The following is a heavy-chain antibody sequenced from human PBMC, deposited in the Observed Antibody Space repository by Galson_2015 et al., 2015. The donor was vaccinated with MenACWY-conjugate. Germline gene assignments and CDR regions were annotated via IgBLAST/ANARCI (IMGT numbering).Heavy chain of an antibody. CDR3: ARESHYYGSGSYYTPL. CDR1: GGTFSTYR. J-gene: IGHJ4*02. CDR2: IIPTVGTA. V-gene: IGHV1-69*13. D-gene: IGHD3-10*01. Sequence: SVKVSCKASGGTFSTYRISWVRQAPGQGLDWMGGIIPTVGTANYAQKFQGGVTITADESTSTAYMELRSLRSEDTAMYYCARESHYYGSGSYYTPLWGQGTLVTVSS.